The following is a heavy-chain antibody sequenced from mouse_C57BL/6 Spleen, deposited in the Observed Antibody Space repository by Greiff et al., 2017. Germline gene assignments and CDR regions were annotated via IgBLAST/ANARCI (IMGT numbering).Heavy chain of an antibody. CDR2: IYPRDGST. D-gene: IGHD4-1*01. V-gene: IGHV1-78*01. CDR1: GYTFTDHP. Sequence: VQLQQSDAELVKPGASVKISCKVSGYTFTDHPIHWMKQRPEQGLEWIGYIYPRDGSTTYIEKFKGKATLTADKSSSTAYMQLNSLTSEDSAVYFCARMRAGTEYFDYWGQGTTLTVSS. J-gene: IGHJ2*01. CDR3: ARMRAGTEYFDY.